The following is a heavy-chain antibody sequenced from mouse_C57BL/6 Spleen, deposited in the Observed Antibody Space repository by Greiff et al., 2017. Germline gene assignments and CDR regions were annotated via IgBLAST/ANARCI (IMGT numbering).Heavy chain of an antibody. CDR3: ARPSRDAMDY. Sequence: VKLVESGAELARPGASVKLSCKASGYTFTSYGISWVKQRTGQGLEWIGEIYPRSGNTYYNEKFKGKATLTADKSSSTAYMELRSLTSEDSAVYFCARPSRDAMDYWGQGTSVTVSS. V-gene: IGHV1-81*01. CDR1: GYTFTSYG. D-gene: IGHD1-1*01. CDR2: IYPRSGNT. J-gene: IGHJ4*01.